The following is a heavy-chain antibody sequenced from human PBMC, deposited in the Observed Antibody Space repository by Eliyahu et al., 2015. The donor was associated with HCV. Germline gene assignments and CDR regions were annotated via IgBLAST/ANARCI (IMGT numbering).Heavy chain of an antibody. J-gene: IGHJ4*02. V-gene: IGHV3-33*01. CDR2: IWYDESNK. Sequence: QVQLVESGGGVVQPGRSLRLSCAAXGFTFSSYGMHWVRQAPGKGLEWVAVIWYDESNKYYADSVKGRFTISRDNSKNTLYLQMSSLRAEDTAVYYCARETTMVPSLDYWGQGTLVTVSS. CDR1: GFTFSSYG. D-gene: IGHD4-23*01. CDR3: ARETTMVPSLDY.